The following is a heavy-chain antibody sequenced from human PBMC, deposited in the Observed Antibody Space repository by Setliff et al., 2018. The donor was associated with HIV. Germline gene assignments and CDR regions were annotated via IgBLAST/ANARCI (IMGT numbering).Heavy chain of an antibody. CDR3: ARDTAMVPYYYYGMDV. V-gene: IGHV3-66*01. Sequence: GSLSLSCAASGFTVSSNYMSWVRQAPGKGLEWVSVIYSGGSTYYADSVKGRFTISRDNSKNTLYLQMNSLRAEDTAVYYCARDTAMVPYYYYGMDVWGQGTTVTVSS. CDR1: GFTVSSNY. J-gene: IGHJ6*02. D-gene: IGHD5-18*01. CDR2: IYSGGST.